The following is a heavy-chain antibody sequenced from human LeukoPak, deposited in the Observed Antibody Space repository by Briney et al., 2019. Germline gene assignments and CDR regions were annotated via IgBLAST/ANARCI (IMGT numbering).Heavy chain of an antibody. Sequence: ASVKVSCKASGYNFVGYYLYWVRQAPGQGLEWIAWIDPYTGNTHYAQKFQGRITVTRDTSLSTTYMELNWLTSDDTALYYCAREYSASEHWGQGTLVTVSS. CDR2: IDPYTGNT. V-gene: IGHV1-2*02. CDR1: GYNFVGYY. CDR3: AREYSASEH. D-gene: IGHD5-12*01. J-gene: IGHJ1*01.